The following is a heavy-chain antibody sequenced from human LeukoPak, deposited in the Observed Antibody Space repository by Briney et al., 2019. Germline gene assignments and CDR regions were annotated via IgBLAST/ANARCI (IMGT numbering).Heavy chain of an antibody. Sequence: NPSETLSLTCTVSGGSISNYYWSWIRQPPGKGLEWIGYIYYTGSTNYNPSLKSRVTISVDTSKNQFSLDLSAVTAADTAVYYCASLVRFAWYYEVFDYWGQGTLVTVSS. V-gene: IGHV4-59*01. CDR1: GGSISNYY. CDR2: IYYTGST. D-gene: IGHD3-3*01. CDR3: ASLVRFAWYYEVFDY. J-gene: IGHJ4*02.